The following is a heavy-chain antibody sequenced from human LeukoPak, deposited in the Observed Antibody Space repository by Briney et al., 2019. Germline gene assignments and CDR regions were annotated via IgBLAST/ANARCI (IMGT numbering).Heavy chain of an antibody. V-gene: IGHV3-21*06. D-gene: IGHD2-15*01. CDR2: ISSSSSYI. CDR1: GFTFSSYS. Sequence: GGSLRLSCAASGFTFSSYSMNWVRQAPGKGLEWVSSISSSSSYIYYADSVKGRFTISRDDAKNSLFLQMNSLRAEDTAVYYCAREGGYCSGGSCRFFDYWGQGTLVTVSS. J-gene: IGHJ4*02. CDR3: AREGGYCSGGSCRFFDY.